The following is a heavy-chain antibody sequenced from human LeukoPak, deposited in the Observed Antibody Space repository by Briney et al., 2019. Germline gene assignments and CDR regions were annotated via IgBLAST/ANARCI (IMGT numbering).Heavy chain of an antibody. J-gene: IGHJ4*02. Sequence: GGSLRLSCEASGFTFSSLWMHWVRQAPGKGLVWVSHINSDGSSTNYADSVKGRFTISRDNAKNTVFLQMNSLRVEDTALYYCTRGQSYCGADCYSDWGQGTLVTVSS. CDR2: INSDGSST. V-gene: IGHV3-74*01. CDR3: TRGQSYCGADCYSD. CDR1: GFTFSSLW. D-gene: IGHD2-21*02.